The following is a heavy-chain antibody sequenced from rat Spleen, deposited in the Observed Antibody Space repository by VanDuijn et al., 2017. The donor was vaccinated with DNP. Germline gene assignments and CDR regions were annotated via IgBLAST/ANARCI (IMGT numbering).Heavy chain of an antibody. CDR3: ARTMYTTDYLDY. J-gene: IGHJ2*01. D-gene: IGHD1-6*01. Sequence: EVQLVESGGGLVQPGRSLKLSCAASGFTFTNYGMAWVRQAPKKGLEWVATITASSGTTYYGDSVKGRFTISRDNAKSTLYLQMNTLRPEDTATYYCARTMYTTDYLDYWGQGVMVTVSS. CDR2: ITASSGTT. CDR1: GFTFTNYG. V-gene: IGHV5S13*01.